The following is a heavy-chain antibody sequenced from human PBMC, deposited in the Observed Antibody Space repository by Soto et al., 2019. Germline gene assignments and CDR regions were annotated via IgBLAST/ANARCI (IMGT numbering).Heavy chain of an antibody. CDR2: IYYSGST. J-gene: IGHJ6*02. CDR1: GGSISSGGYY. V-gene: IGHV4-31*03. Sequence: TLSLTCTVSGGSISSGGYYWCWIRQHPGKGLEWIGYIYYSGSTYYNPSLKSRVTISVDTSKNQFSLKLSSVTAADTAVYYCARGDDMDGEDYNYYGMDVWGQGTTVTVSS. D-gene: IGHD3-22*01. CDR3: ARGDDMDGEDYNYYGMDV.